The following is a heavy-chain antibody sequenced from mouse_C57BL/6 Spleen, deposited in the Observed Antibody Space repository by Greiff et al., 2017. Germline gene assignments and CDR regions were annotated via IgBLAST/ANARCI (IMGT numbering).Heavy chain of an antibody. CDR1: GYTFTSYG. V-gene: IGHV1-81*01. CDR3: ARDGVYYFDY. J-gene: IGHJ2*01. Sequence: VKLMESGAELARPGASVKLSCKASGYTFTSYGISWVKQRTGQGLEWIGEIYPRSGNTYYNEKFKGKATLTADKSSSTAYMELRSLTSEDSAVYFCARDGVYYFDYWGQGTTLTVSS. CDR2: IYPRSGNT.